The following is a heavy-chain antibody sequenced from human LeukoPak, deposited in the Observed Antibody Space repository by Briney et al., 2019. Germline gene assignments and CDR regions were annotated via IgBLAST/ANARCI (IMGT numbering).Heavy chain of an antibody. CDR3: ARVQQQLGDAFDI. Sequence: GASVTVSFTASGYTFTSYGISWVRQAPGQGLEWMGWISAYNGNTNYAQKLQGRVTMTTDTSTSTAYMELRSLRSDDTAVYYCARVQQQLGDAFDIWGQGTMVTVSS. CDR2: ISAYNGNT. J-gene: IGHJ3*02. D-gene: IGHD6-13*01. V-gene: IGHV1-18*01. CDR1: GYTFTSYG.